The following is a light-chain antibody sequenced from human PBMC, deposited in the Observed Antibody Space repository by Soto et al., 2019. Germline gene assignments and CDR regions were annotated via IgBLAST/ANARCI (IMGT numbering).Light chain of an antibody. J-gene: IGLJ1*01. CDR2: DVS. V-gene: IGLV2-14*03. CDR1: SSVVGGYNY. Sequence: QSVLTQPASVSGSPGQSITIPCTGTSSVVGGYNYVSWYQQHPGIAPKVMIYDVSNRPSGVSNRFSGSKSGNTASLTISGLQAEDEADYYCLSYTTSSTYVFGTGTKVTVL. CDR3: LSYTTSSTYV.